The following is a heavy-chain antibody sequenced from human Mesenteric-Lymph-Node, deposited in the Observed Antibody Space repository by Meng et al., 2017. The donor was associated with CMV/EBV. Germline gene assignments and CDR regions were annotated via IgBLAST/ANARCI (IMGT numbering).Heavy chain of an antibody. Sequence: SGYTFTGYYMHWVRQAPGQGLEWMGWINPNSGGTNYAQKFQGWVTMTRDTSISTAYMELSRLRSDDTAVYYCARGEFYGGNSAGYFQHWGQGTLVTVSS. D-gene: IGHD4-23*01. CDR2: INPNSGGT. CDR1: GYTFTGYY. CDR3: ARGEFYGGNSAGYFQH. V-gene: IGHV1-2*04. J-gene: IGHJ1*01.